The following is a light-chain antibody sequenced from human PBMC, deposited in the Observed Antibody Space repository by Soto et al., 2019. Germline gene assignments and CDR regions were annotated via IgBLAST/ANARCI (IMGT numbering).Light chain of an antibody. V-gene: IGKV3-15*01. CDR2: GAS. Sequence: EIVWTQSPGTLSLSPGEGDTLSCRASQSVSSNSLAWYQQKPGQAPRLLIYGASTRATGIPARFSGSGSGTEFTLAISSLQSEDFAVYYCQQYNNWPPITFGQGTRLEIK. J-gene: IGKJ5*01. CDR3: QQYNNWPPIT. CDR1: QSVSSN.